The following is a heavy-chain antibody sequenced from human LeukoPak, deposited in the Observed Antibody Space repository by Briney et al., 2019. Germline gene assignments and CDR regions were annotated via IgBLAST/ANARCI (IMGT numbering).Heavy chain of an antibody. V-gene: IGHV1-18*01. CDR1: GYTFTNYG. CDR2: ISAYNGNT. CDR3: ARDPDY. J-gene: IGHJ4*02. Sequence: ASVKVSCKASGYTFTNYGISWVRQAPGQGLEWMGWISAYNGNTNYAQKVQGRVTMTTDTSTNTVYMELGNLRSDDTAVYYCARDPDYWGQGTLVTVSS.